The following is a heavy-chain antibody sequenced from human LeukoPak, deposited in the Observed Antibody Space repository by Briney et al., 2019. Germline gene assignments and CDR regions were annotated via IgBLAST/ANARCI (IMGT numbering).Heavy chain of an antibody. J-gene: IGHJ3*02. V-gene: IGHV4-59*12. D-gene: IGHD6-19*01. Sequence: SETLSLTCTVSGGSISSYYWSWIRQPPGKGLEWIGYIYYSGSTNYNPSLKSRVTISVDTSKNQFSLKLSSVTAADTAVYYCARSSIAVAGTENAFDIWGQGTMVTVSS. CDR2: IYYSGST. CDR1: GGSISSYY. CDR3: ARSSIAVAGTENAFDI.